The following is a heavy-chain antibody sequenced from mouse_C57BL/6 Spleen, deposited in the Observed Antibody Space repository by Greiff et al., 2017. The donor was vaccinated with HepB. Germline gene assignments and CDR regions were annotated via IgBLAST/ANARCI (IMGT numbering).Heavy chain of an antibody. CDR1: GFTFSDYY. CDR3: ARVYYDYDGGWYFDV. Sequence: EVKVVESEGGLVQPGSSMKLSCTASGFTFSDYYMAWVRQVPEKGLEWVANINYDGSSTYYLDSLKSRFIISRDNAKNILYLQMSSLKSEDTATYYCARVYYDYDGGWYFDVWGTGTTVTVSS. J-gene: IGHJ1*03. V-gene: IGHV5-16*01. D-gene: IGHD2-4*01. CDR2: INYDGSST.